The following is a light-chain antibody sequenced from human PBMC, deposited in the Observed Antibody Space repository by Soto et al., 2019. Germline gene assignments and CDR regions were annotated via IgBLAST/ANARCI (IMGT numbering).Light chain of an antibody. V-gene: IGKV1-27*01. Sequence: DIQMTQSPSSLSASVGDRVTITCRASQGISNYLAWYQQKPGKVPKLLIYAASTLQEGVPSRFSGSGSGTEFTLTISSLQPEDVATYYCQKYNSPAWTCGQGTKVDI. CDR1: QGISNY. J-gene: IGKJ1*01. CDR3: QKYNSPAWT. CDR2: AAS.